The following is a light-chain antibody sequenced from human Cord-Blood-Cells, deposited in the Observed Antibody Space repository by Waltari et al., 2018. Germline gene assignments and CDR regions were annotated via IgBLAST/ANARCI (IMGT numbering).Light chain of an antibody. CDR3: QQYGSSPLT. CDR1: QSVSSSY. J-gene: IGKJ4*01. CDR2: GAS. Sequence: EIVLTQSPGTLSLSPGERATLSCRASQSVSSSYLAWYQQKPGEAPRLLIYGASGGPAGIPDRFSGSGSGTDFTLTISRLEPEDFAVYYCQQYGSSPLTFGGGTKVEIK. V-gene: IGKV3-20*01.